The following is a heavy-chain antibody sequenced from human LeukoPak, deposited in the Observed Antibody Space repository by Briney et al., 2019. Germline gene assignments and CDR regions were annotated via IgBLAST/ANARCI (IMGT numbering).Heavy chain of an antibody. CDR1: GSTFSSHT. Sequence: QSGGSLRLSCAASGSTFSSHTMNWVRQAPGKGLEWVSYISSTSSVIYYADSVKGRFTISRDNAKNSLYLQMNSLRAEDTAVYYCARENSVRGVSFPWFDPWGQGTLVTVSS. CDR2: ISSTSSVI. V-gene: IGHV3-48*01. D-gene: IGHD3-10*01. J-gene: IGHJ5*02. CDR3: ARENSVRGVSFPWFDP.